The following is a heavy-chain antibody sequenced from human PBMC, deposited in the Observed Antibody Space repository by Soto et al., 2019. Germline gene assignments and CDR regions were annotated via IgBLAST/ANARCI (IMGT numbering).Heavy chain of an antibody. V-gene: IGHV1-8*01. Sequence: QVQLVQSGAEVRKPGASVKVSCEASGYTFTSYDIYWVRQATGQGLEWMGWMNPNTGNSGYAQKFQGRVTVTSDTSTSTVYMELSSLRSEDTAVYYCARVARYSREYDYWGQGTLVTVSS. CDR3: ARVARYSREYDY. CDR2: MNPNTGNS. J-gene: IGHJ4*02. D-gene: IGHD6-13*01. CDR1: GYTFTSYD.